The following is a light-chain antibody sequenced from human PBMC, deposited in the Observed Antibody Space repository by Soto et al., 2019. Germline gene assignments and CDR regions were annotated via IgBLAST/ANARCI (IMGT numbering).Light chain of an antibody. Sequence: QSALTQPASVSGSPGQSITISCTGSSSDVGAYNYVSWYQQHPGKAPRLMIYEVTNRPSGVSNRFSGSKSGNTASLTISGLRAEDEADCYCSSYTSGGTLVVFGVGTQLTVL. J-gene: IGLJ2*01. CDR2: EVT. CDR3: SSYTSGGTLVV. V-gene: IGLV2-14*01. CDR1: SSDVGAYNY.